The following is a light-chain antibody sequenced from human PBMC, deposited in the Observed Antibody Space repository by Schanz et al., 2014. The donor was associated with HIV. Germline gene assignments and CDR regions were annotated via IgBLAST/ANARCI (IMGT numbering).Light chain of an antibody. V-gene: IGLV1-47*01. J-gene: IGLJ3*02. CDR2: RNN. CDR3: AAWDDRLSGWV. CDR1: SSNIGSNY. Sequence: QSVLTQPPSASGTPGQRVTISCSGSSSNIGSNYVYWYQQLPGTAPKLLIYRNNQRPSGVPDRFSGSKSGTSASLAISGLRSEDEADYHCAAWDDRLSGWVFGGGTKLTVL.